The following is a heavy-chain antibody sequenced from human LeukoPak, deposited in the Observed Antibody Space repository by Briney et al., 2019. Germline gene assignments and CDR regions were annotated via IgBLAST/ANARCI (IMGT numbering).Heavy chain of an antibody. CDR1: GFTFSRYW. CDR3: ARDAGGNRDY. CDR2: IYSGGST. D-gene: IGHD4-23*01. Sequence: SGGSLRLSCAVSGFTFSRYWLSWVRQAPGKGLEWVSVIYSGGSTYYADSVKGRFTISRDNSKNTLYLQMNSLRAEDTAVYYCARDAGGNRDYWGQGTLVTVSS. J-gene: IGHJ4*02. V-gene: IGHV3-53*01.